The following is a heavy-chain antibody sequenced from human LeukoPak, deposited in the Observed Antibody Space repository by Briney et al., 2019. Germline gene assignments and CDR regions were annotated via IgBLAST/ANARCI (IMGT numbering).Heavy chain of an antibody. Sequence: SETLSLTCIISGGSISDYYWGWIRQPPGKGLEWIGYVHSNGDTDYNPSLKSRVTISLDTSKSQFSLKLSSVTAADTAVLYCAGLISFGGLIANWGQGALVTVSS. CDR3: AGLISFGGLIAN. CDR1: GGSISDYY. D-gene: IGHD3-16*02. CDR2: VHSNGDT. J-gene: IGHJ4*02. V-gene: IGHV4-59*12.